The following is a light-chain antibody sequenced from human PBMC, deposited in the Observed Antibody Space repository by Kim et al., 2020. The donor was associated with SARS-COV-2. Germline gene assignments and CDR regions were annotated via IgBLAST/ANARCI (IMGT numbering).Light chain of an antibody. J-gene: IGKJ2*01. CDR2: WAS. CDR1: QSVLYSSNNGNY. Sequence: RATINCKSSQSVLYSSNNGNYLAWYQQRPRHPPKLLIYWASTRESGVPDRFSGSGSGADFTLTITSLQAEDVAVYYCQQYYDAPYTFGQGTKLEI. CDR3: QQYYDAPYT. V-gene: IGKV4-1*01.